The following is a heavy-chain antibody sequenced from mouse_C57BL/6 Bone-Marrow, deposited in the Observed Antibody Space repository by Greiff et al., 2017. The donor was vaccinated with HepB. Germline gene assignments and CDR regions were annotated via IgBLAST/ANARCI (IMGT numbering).Heavy chain of an antibody. CDR2: INPGSGGT. D-gene: IGHD2-4*01. CDR1: GYAFTNYL. CDR3: ARFRDYGYFDY. V-gene: IGHV1-54*01. Sequence: QVQLQQYGAELVRPGTSVKVSCKASGYAFTNYLIEWVKQRPGQGLEWIGVINPGSGGTNYNEKFKGKATLTADKSSSTAYMQLSSLTSEDSAVYFCARFRDYGYFDYWGQGTTLTVSS. J-gene: IGHJ2*01.